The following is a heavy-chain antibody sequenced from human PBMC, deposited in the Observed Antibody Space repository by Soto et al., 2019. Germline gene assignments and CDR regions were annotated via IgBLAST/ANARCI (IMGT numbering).Heavy chain of an antibody. D-gene: IGHD5-12*01. CDR2: ISWNSGSI. Sequence: QPGGSLRLSCAASGFTFDDYAMHWVRQAPGKGLEWVSGISWNSGSIGYADSVKGRFTISRDNAKNSLYLQMNSLRAEDTALYYCAKDIVATIMGVFDYWGQGTLVTVSS. V-gene: IGHV3-9*01. CDR1: GFTFDDYA. J-gene: IGHJ4*02. CDR3: AKDIVATIMGVFDY.